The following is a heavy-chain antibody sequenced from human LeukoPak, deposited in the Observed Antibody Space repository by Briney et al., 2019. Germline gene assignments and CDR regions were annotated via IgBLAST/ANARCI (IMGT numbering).Heavy chain of an antibody. V-gene: IGHV4-4*02. CDR3: ASVNDYGDPLPRYMDV. D-gene: IGHD4-17*01. CDR1: GGSISSSNW. J-gene: IGHJ6*03. CDR2: IYHSGST. Sequence: NPSESLSLTCAVSGGSISSSNWWSWVRQPPGKGLEGIGKIYHSGSTNYNPSLKSRITISVDMSKNQFSLKLSSVTAADTAVYYCASVNDYGDPLPRYMDVWGKGTAVTVSS.